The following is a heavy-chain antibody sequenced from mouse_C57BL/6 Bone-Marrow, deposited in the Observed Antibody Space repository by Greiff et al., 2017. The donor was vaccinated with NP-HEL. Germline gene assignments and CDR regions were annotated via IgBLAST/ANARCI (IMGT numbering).Heavy chain of an antibody. D-gene: IGHD2-2*01. V-gene: IGHV5-12*01. CDR1: GFTFSDYY. Sequence: EVMLVESGGGLVQPGGSLKLSCAASGFTFSDYYMYWVRQTLEKRLEWVAYISNGGGSTYYPDTVKGRFTISRDNAKNTLYLQMSRLKSEDTAMYYCARLNWLRAMDYWGQGTSVTVSS. J-gene: IGHJ4*01. CDR3: ARLNWLRAMDY. CDR2: ISNGGGST.